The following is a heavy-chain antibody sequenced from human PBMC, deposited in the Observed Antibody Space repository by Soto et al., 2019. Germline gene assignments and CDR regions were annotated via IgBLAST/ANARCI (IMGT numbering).Heavy chain of an antibody. CDR1: GGSIRSYY. Sequence: SETLSLTCSVSGGSIRSYYWSWIRQSPEKGLEWIGYFYHSGNSNYNPSLKSRVTISVDTSKNQLSLSLRSVTAADTAVYFCARISSVDPYAYVNGGLDVWGQGTTLTVSS. J-gene: IGHJ6*02. D-gene: IGHD3-16*01. CDR3: ARISSVDPYAYVNGGLDV. V-gene: IGHV4-59*01. CDR2: FYHSGNS.